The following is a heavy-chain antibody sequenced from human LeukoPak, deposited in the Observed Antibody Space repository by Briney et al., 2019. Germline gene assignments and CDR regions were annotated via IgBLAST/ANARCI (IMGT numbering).Heavy chain of an antibody. J-gene: IGHJ4*02. CDR2: ISGSGSYM. V-gene: IGHV3-21*01. CDR1: RYIFSNYN. Sequence: GWSLTLSCPASRYIFSNYNMHWVRQAPGRGLEWVSSISGSGSYMYYVDSLKGRFTISRDNAKNSLYLQINSLAAEDTAVYYCATEGAVAVRPYDYWGQGTLVTVSS. D-gene: IGHD6-19*01. CDR3: ATEGAVAVRPYDY.